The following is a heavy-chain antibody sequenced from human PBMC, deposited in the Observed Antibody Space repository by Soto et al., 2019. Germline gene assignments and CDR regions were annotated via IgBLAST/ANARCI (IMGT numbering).Heavy chain of an antibody. CDR1: GGSISSYY. V-gene: IGHV4-59*08. CDR3: ARHPGYYDILTGYSTYYFDY. CDR2: IYHSGST. Sequence: SETLPLTCSVSGGSISSYYHTWIRQTPGKGLEWIGYIYHSGSTNYNPSLKRRVTISADTSKNQFSLKLSSVTAADTAVYYCARHPGYYDILTGYSTYYFDYWGQGILVTVSS. D-gene: IGHD3-9*01. J-gene: IGHJ4*02.